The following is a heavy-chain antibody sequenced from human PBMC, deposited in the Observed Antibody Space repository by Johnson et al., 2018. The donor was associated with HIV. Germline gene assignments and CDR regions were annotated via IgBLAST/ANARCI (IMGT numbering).Heavy chain of an antibody. Sequence: EQLVESGGGLVKPGVSLRLSCVASGFIFSNAGMSWVRQIPGKGLEWVSVIYSGGSTYYADSVKGRFTISRDNSKNTLYLQMNSLRAEDTAVYYCAKVSAYYESSGYDDAFDSWGQGTMVTVSS. CDR1: GFIFSNAG. D-gene: IGHD3-22*01. CDR2: IYSGGST. CDR3: AKVSAYYESSGYDDAFDS. J-gene: IGHJ3*02. V-gene: IGHV3-66*01.